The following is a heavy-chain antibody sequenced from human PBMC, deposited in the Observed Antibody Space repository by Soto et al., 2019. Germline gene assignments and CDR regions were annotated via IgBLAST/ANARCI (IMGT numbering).Heavy chain of an antibody. CDR3: ARSRRGVSDSSSRKPPYDAFDI. V-gene: IGHV4-59*01. CDR2: IYYSGST. D-gene: IGHD6-13*01. CDR1: GGSISSYY. J-gene: IGHJ3*02. Sequence: SETLSLTCTVYGGSISSYYWSWIRQPPGKGLEWIGYIYYSGSTNYNPSLKSRVTISVDTSKNQFSLKLSSVTAADTAMYYCARSRRGVSDSSSRKPPYDAFDIWGQGTMVTVSS.